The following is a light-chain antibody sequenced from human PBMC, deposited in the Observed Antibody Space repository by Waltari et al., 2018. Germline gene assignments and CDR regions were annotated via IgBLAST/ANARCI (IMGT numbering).Light chain of an antibody. CDR2: AAS. Sequence: DIQMTQSPSSLSASVGDSVTITCRASQSNHSYLNLYQQKPGKAPKLLIYAASSLQSGVPSRFSGSGSGTDFTLTISSLQPEDFATYYCQQSYSTPYTFGQGTKLEIK. V-gene: IGKV1-39*01. J-gene: IGKJ2*01. CDR1: QSNHSY. CDR3: QQSYSTPYT.